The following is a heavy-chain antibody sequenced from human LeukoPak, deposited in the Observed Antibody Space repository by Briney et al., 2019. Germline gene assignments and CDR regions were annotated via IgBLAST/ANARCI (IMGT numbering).Heavy chain of an antibody. J-gene: IGHJ4*02. V-gene: IGHV4-4*07. Sequence: SETLSLTCTVSGGSISSYYWSWIRQPPGKGLEWIGRIHTSGTTHYSPSLKSRVTMSVDTSKNQFSLNLSSVTAADTAVYYCARFSSIAAAFDYWGLGTRVTVSS. CDR3: ARFSSIAAAFDY. D-gene: IGHD6-13*01. CDR1: GGSISSYY. CDR2: IHTSGTT.